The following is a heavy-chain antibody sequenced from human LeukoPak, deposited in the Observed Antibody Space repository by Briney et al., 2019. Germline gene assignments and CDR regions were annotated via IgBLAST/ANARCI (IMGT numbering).Heavy chain of an antibody. Sequence: SETLSLTCTVSGGSISAYYWSWIRQPAGKGLEWIGRIYTSGSTSFNPSLKSRVTMSVDTSKNQFSLKLSSVTAADTAVYYCASRAAVAGYWYFDLWGRGTLVTVSS. CDR1: GGSISAYY. CDR2: IYTSGST. V-gene: IGHV4-4*07. CDR3: ASRAAVAGYWYFDL. D-gene: IGHD6-19*01. J-gene: IGHJ2*01.